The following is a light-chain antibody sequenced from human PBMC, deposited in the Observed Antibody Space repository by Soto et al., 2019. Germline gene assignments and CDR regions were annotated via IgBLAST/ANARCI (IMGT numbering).Light chain of an antibody. CDR2: DDS. J-gene: IGLJ2*01. CDR1: RIGSKS. V-gene: IGLV3-21*02. Sequence: SYELTQAPSVSVAPGQTARIACGGNRIGSKSVHWYQQKSGQAPVLVVYDDSDRPSGIPERFSGSNSGNTATLTISRVEAGDEADYFCQVWDITSDHVIFGGGTKLTVL. CDR3: QVWDITSDHVI.